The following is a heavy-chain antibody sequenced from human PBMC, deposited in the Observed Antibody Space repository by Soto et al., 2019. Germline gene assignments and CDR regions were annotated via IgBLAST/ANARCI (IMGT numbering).Heavy chain of an antibody. V-gene: IGHV1-69*18. J-gene: IGHJ6*02. D-gene: IGHD2-2*01. CDR2: LIPMFGTT. Sequence: QVQLVQSGAEVKTPGSSVKVSCKASGGTFSSYSINWVRQAPGQGLEWMGRLIPMFGTTDYAQRFQGRVTFTADESTSTASMEVTNLTSEDTAVYYCARAVGWTFTRFYDMDVCGQGTTVTFSS. CDR3: ARAVGWTFTRFYDMDV. CDR1: GGTFSSYS.